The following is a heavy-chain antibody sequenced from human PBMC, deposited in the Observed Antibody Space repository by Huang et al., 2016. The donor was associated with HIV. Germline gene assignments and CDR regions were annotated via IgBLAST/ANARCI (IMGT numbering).Heavy chain of an antibody. CDR1: GGSINTGRYY. Sequence: QMRFQESGPGLVKPSGTLSLTCNVSGGSINTGRYYWGWIRQPPGKGLEWVGCLYYTGKMHDDPSRKGRLSMPADTSKNQFSLNLSSVTAADTAIYYCARKHDFWRGRMCAISYLDVWGRGTLVTVAS. CDR2: LYYTGKM. CDR3: ARKHDFWRGRMCAISYLDV. V-gene: IGHV4-39*01. J-gene: IGHJ2*01. D-gene: IGHD3-3*01.